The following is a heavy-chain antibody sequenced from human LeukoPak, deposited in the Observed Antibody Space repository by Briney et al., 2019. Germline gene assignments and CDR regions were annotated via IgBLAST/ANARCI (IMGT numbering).Heavy chain of an antibody. Sequence: GRSLRLSCAASGFTFSSYGMHWVRQAPGKGLEWVAVIWYDGSNKYYADSVKGRFTISRDNSENTLYLQMNSLRAEDTAVYYCARDGLSSGWLQDYWGQRTLVIVSS. V-gene: IGHV3-33*01. D-gene: IGHD6-19*01. CDR1: GFTFSSYG. J-gene: IGHJ4*02. CDR3: ARDGLSSGWLQDY. CDR2: IWYDGSNK.